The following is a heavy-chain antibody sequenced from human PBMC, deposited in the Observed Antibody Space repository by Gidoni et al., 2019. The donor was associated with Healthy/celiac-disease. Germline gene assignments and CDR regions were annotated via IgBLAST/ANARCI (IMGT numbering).Heavy chain of an antibody. V-gene: IGHV3-30-3*01. D-gene: IGHD1-26*01. CDR2: ISYDGSNK. CDR3: ARAFGGSYPYYFDY. CDR1: GVTSSSYA. J-gene: IGHJ4*02. Sequence: QVPLVESGGGVVQPGRSLRLSCAASGVTSSSYAIHWVRQAPGKGLGWVAVISYDGSNKYYADSVKGRFTISRDNSKNTLYLQMNSLRAEDTAVYYCARAFGGSYPYYFDYWGQGTLVTVSS.